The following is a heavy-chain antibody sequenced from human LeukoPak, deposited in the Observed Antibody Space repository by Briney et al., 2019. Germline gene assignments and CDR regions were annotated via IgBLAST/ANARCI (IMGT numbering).Heavy chain of an antibody. CDR2: IYYSGST. J-gene: IGHJ5*02. CDR1: GGSISSSGYY. V-gene: IGHV4-39*01. Sequence: PSETLSLTCTVSGGSISSSGYYWGWIRQPPGKGLEWIASIYYSGSTYYNPSLKSRVTISVDTSKNQLSLKLSSLTAADTAVYYCARHEYSGSYYGLSWFDPWGQGALVTVSS. CDR3: ARHEYSGSYYGLSWFDP. D-gene: IGHD1-26*01.